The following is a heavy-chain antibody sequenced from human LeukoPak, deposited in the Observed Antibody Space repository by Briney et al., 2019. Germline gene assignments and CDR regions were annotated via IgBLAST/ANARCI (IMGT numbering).Heavy chain of an antibody. Sequence: ASVKVSRKASGYTFTSYDINWVRQATGQGLEWMGWMNPNSGNTGYAQKFQGRVTMTRNTSISTAYMELSSLRSEDTAVYYCARGRPGIAAAGTIFGAFDIWGQGTIVTVSS. V-gene: IGHV1-8*01. CDR2: MNPNSGNT. CDR3: ARGRPGIAAAGTIFGAFDI. CDR1: GYTFTSYD. J-gene: IGHJ3*02. D-gene: IGHD6-13*01.